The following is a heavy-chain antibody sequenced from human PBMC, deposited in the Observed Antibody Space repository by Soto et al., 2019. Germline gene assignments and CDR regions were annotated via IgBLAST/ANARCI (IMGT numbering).Heavy chain of an antibody. CDR2: ISGYNGDA. Sequence: ASVKVSCKASGYTFTRYGISWVRQAPGQGLEWMGWISGYNGDANYAQRFQGRVSMTIDTSTTTAYMELRTLTPDDTAVYYCAKSGQPPYYYYGLDVWGQ. D-gene: IGHD5-12*01. CDR1: GYTFTRYG. J-gene: IGHJ6*02. CDR3: AKSGQPPYYYYGLDV. V-gene: IGHV1-18*01.